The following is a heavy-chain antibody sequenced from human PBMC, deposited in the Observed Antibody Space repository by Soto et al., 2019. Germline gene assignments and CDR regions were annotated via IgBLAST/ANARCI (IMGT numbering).Heavy chain of an antibody. J-gene: IGHJ4*02. Sequence: QVQLQESGPGLVKPSQTLSLIGTVSGGPTNSGGYYWNWIRQHTGKGLEWVGYIFSSGSTCYNPFARSRVTRSADTSEIQLSLNRSSVTAADTAVYFCARGYRQSGYSSSWVFDYWGQGTLVNVSS. V-gene: IGHV4-31*03. CDR2: IFSSGST. D-gene: IGHD6-13*01. CDR1: GGPTNSGGYY. CDR3: ARGYRQSGYSSSWVFDY.